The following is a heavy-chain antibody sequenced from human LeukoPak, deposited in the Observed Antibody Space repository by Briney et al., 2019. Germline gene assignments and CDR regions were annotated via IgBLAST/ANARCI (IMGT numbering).Heavy chain of an antibody. V-gene: IGHV3-11*01. J-gene: IGHJ4*02. D-gene: IGHD3-10*01. Sequence: GGSLRLSCTASGFSFSDYYMSWIRQAPGKGLEWVSYTSSSGSTMFYADSVKGRFTISRDNAKNSLYLQMNSLRAEDTAVYYCGRDGSGSPDYWGQGTLVTVSS. CDR2: TSSSGSTM. CDR3: GRDGSGSPDY. CDR1: GFSFSDYY.